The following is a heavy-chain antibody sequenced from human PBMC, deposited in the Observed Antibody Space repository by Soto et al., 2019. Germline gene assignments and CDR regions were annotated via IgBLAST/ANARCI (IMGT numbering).Heavy chain of an antibody. J-gene: IGHJ1*01. CDR1: GFTFSDFY. CDR3: ARVAYREYFLR. CDR2: ITASGGAT. Sequence: GGSLRLSCAASGFTFSDFYMTWIRQAPGKGLEWVSSITASGGATYYADSVKGRFTISRDNAKNSLYLQMNSLRAEDTALYYFARVAYREYFLRWGQGSLVTVSS. V-gene: IGHV3-11*01.